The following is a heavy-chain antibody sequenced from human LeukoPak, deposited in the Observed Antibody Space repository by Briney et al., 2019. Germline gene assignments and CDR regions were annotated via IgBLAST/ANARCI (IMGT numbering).Heavy chain of an antibody. CDR1: GFTFSNYG. CDR2: ISGSGGGT. V-gene: IGHV3-23*01. D-gene: IGHD6-19*01. J-gene: IGHJ4*02. Sequence: GGSLRLSCAASGFTFSNYGMSWVRQAPGKGLEWVSAISGSGGGTYYADSVKGRFTISRDNSKNTLYLQMNSLRAEDTAVYYCAKARIAVAGRGFDYWGQGTLVTVSS. CDR3: AKARIAVAGRGFDY.